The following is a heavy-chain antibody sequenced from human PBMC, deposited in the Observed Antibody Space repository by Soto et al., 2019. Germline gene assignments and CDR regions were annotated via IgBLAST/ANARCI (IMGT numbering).Heavy chain of an antibody. V-gene: IGHV4-59*01. J-gene: IGHJ6*02. CDR3: ARDLICCGMDV. CDR1: GGSMRSYY. CDR2: VFYSGNT. D-gene: IGHD2-8*01. Sequence: PSEALSLISNVSGGSMRSYYWTRMRQSPGKGLEWLGNVFYSGNTNLNPSLRDRLSISVDTSKNKFSLMLNSVTAADTAVYYCARDLICCGMDVWGAVTT.